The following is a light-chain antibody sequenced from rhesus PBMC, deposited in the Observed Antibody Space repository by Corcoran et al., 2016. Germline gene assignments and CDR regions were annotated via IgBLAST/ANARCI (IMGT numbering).Light chain of an antibody. J-gene: IGKJ3*01. Sequence: DIQQTQSPSSLFASVGDRVTITCRARQGSSSYSNWYQQKPGTAPKLLNYFANRLESGVPSRYSGTGSGTDFTLTIRSLQPEDFATYYCLHYNSFPFTFGPVTKLSIK. CDR3: LHYNSFPFT. V-gene: IGKV1-32*01. CDR2: FAN. CDR1: QGSSSY.